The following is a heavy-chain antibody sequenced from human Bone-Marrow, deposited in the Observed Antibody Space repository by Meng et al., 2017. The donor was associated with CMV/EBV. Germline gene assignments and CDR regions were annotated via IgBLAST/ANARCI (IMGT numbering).Heavy chain of an antibody. CDR2: TYYRSKWYN. CDR3: ARASGCSSSYYFDY. V-gene: IGHV6-1*01. D-gene: IGHD6-6*01. CDR1: GDSVSSNSAA. Sequence: SCAISGDSVSSNSAAWNWIRQSPSRGLEWLGRTYYRSKWYNDYAVSVKSRITINPDTSKNQFSLQLNSVTPEDTAVYYCARASGCSSSYYFDYWGQGTLVTVSS. J-gene: IGHJ4*02.